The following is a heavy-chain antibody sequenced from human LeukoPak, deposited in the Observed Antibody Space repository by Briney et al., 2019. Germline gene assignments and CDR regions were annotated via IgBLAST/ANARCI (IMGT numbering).Heavy chain of an antibody. V-gene: IGHV4-39*07. Sequence: SETLSLTCTVSGGSISSSSYYWNWIRQPPGKGLEWIGEINHSGSTNYNPSLKSRVTISVDTSKNQFSLKLSSVTAADTAVYYCARGLGEVDYWGQGTLVTVSS. D-gene: IGHD6-19*01. CDR2: INHSGST. CDR3: ARGLGEVDY. J-gene: IGHJ4*02. CDR1: GGSISSSSYY.